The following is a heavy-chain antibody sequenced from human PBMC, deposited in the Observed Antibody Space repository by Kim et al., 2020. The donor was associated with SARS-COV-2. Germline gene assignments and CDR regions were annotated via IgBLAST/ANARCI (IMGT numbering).Heavy chain of an antibody. V-gene: IGHV3-9*01. J-gene: IGHJ6*02. D-gene: IGHD2-2*01. CDR3: AKDIGDGVVVPAASYYYYYGMDV. CDR2: ISWNSGSI. Sequence: GGSLRLSCAASGFTFDDYAMHWVRQASGKGLEWVSGISWNSGSIGYADSVKGRFTIPRDNAKNSLYLQMNSLRAEDTALYYCAKDIGDGVVVPAASYYYYYGMDVWGQGTTVTVSS. CDR1: GFTFDDYA.